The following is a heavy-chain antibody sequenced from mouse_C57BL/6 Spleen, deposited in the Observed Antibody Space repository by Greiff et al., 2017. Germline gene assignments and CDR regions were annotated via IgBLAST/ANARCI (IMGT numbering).Heavy chain of an antibody. J-gene: IGHJ1*03. Sequence: QVHVKQSGAELARPGASVKMSCKASGYTFTSYTMHWVKQRPGQGLEWIGYINPSSGYTKYNQKFKDKATLTADKSSSTAYMQLSSLTSEDSAVYYCAREGGKGWYFDVWGTGTTVTVSS. CDR2: INPSSGYT. D-gene: IGHD2-1*01. CDR3: AREGGKGWYFDV. CDR1: GYTFTSYT. V-gene: IGHV1-4*01.